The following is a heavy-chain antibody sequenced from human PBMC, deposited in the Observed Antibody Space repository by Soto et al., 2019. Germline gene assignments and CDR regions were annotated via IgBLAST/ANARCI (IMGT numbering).Heavy chain of an antibody. Sequence: QVQLVQSGAEVKKPGASVNVSCKTSGYTFTSYAINWVRQAPGQRLEWMGGINADNGNTKYSQKFQGRVTTTTDTSEITAYMERSSLRSEDTAISYCARDVFRSEWPYYMDVWGKGITVTVSS. CDR2: INADNGNT. V-gene: IGHV1-3*01. J-gene: IGHJ6*03. D-gene: IGHD2-8*01. CDR1: GYTFTSYA. CDR3: ARDVFRSEWPYYMDV.